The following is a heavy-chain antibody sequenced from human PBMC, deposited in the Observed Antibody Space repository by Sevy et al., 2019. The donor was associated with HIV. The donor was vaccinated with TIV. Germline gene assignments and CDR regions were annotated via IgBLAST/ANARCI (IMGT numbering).Heavy chain of an antibody. CDR1: GFTFSTYA. V-gene: IGHV3-30-3*01. CDR3: ARDQLGSIDY. Sequence: GGSLRLSCAVSGFTFSTYAMHWVRQAPGKGLECLAIVSSDGSEINYADSVKGRFTISRDNSRNTLYLQMNSLRTEDTALYHCARDQLGSIDYWGQGTLVTVSS. CDR2: VSSDGSEI. J-gene: IGHJ4*02. D-gene: IGHD7-27*01.